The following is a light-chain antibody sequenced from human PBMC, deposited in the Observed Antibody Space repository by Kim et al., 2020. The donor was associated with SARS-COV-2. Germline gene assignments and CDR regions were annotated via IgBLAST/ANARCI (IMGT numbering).Light chain of an antibody. Sequence: EIVLTQSPGTLSLSPGERATLSCRASQSVSNNFLAWYQQKPGQAPRLLIYGASSRATGIPDRLSGSGSATDFTLTISRLEPEDFAVYYCQQYGSSPRTFGQGTKVDIK. CDR1: QSVSNNF. V-gene: IGKV3-20*01. CDR2: GAS. CDR3: QQYGSSPRT. J-gene: IGKJ1*01.